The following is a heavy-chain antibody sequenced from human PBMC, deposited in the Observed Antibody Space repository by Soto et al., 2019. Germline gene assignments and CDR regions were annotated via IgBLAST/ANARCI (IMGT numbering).Heavy chain of an antibody. Sequence: SETLSLTCAVYGGSFSGYYWSWIRQPPGKGLEWIGEINHSGSTNYNPSLKSRVTISVDTSKNQFSLKLSSVTAADTAVYYCAREGIIVATIDAFDIWGQGTMVTVSS. J-gene: IGHJ3*02. D-gene: IGHD5-12*01. V-gene: IGHV4-34*01. CDR1: GGSFSGYY. CDR3: AREGIIVATIDAFDI. CDR2: INHSGST.